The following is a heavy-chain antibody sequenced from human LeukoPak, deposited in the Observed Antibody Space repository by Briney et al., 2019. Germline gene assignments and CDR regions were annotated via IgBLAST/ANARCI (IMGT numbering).Heavy chain of an antibody. V-gene: IGHV3-30-3*01. CDR2: ISYDGSNK. CDR3: ARDGYSSGSGGMDV. J-gene: IGHJ6*02. Sequence: SGGSLRLSCAASGFTFSSYAMHWVRQAPGKGLEWVAVISYDGSNKYYADSVKGRFTISRDNSKNTLYLQMNSLRAEDTAVYYCARDGYSSGSGGMDVWGQGTTVTVSS. D-gene: IGHD5-18*01. CDR1: GFTFSSYA.